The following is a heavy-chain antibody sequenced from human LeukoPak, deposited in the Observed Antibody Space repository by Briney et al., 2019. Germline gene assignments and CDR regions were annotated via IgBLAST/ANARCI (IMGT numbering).Heavy chain of an antibody. CDR1: GFTFSTYW. V-gene: IGHV3-23*01. Sequence: GGSLRLSCAASGFTFSTYWMHWVRQAPGEGLEWVSAVTSGGSTYNADSVKGRFTISRDDSKNMLYLQMNSLRAEDTAVYYCAKGQTYYDTLTGYPRYYYYGMDVWGQGTTVTVAS. CDR3: AKGQTYYDTLTGYPRYYYYGMDV. CDR2: VTSGGST. D-gene: IGHD3-9*01. J-gene: IGHJ6*02.